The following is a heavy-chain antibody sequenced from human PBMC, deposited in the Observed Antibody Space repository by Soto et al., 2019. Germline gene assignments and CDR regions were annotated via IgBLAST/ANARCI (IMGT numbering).Heavy chain of an antibody. CDR3: AKDKVPVVVTAPFDY. D-gene: IGHD2-21*02. V-gene: IGHV3-30*18. CDR1: GFTFSSYG. CDR2: ISYDGSNK. J-gene: IGHJ4*02. Sequence: QVQLVESGGGVVQPGRSLRLSCEASGFTFSSYGMHWVRQAPGKGLEWVAVISYDGSNKYYADSVKGRFTISRDNSKNTLYLQMNSLRAEDRAVYYCAKDKVPVVVTAPFDYWGQGTLVTVSS.